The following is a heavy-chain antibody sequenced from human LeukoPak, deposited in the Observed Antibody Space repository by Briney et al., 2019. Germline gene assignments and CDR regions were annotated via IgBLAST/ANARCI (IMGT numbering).Heavy chain of an antibody. V-gene: IGHV4-61*02. CDR2: IYTSGST. CDR3: AREFYSSGWETYYFDY. D-gene: IGHD6-19*01. CDR1: GGSISSGSYY. J-gene: IGHJ4*02. Sequence: KASQTLSLTCTVSGGSISSGSYYWSWIRQPAGKGLEWIGRIYTSGSTNYNPSLKSRVTISVDTSKNQFSLKLSSVTAADTAVYYCAREFYSSGWETYYFDYWGQGTLVTVSS.